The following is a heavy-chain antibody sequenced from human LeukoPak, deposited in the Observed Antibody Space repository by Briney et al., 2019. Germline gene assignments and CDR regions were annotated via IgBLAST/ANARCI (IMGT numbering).Heavy chain of an antibody. J-gene: IGHJ4*02. Sequence: ESLRISCKGSGYNFNNYWIGWVRQMPGKGLEWVAIIYPGDSDIRYSPSFQGQVTISVDKSISTAYLQWSSLKASDTAMYYCTRHPFEDWGQGTLVTVSS. CDR1: GYNFNNYW. CDR3: TRHPFED. CDR2: IYPGDSDI. D-gene: IGHD2/OR15-2a*01. V-gene: IGHV5-51*01.